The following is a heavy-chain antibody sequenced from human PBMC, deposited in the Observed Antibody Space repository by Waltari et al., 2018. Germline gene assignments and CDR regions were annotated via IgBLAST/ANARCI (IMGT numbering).Heavy chain of an antibody. CDR3: ARADPNGGGYSRPSGSYFYYYMDV. D-gene: IGHD6-13*01. CDR1: GGSISGGDYF. J-gene: IGHJ6*03. CDR2: MFYSGST. Sequence: QVQLQESGPGLVKPSQTLSLTCTVSGGSISGGDYFWSCIRQPPGKCLEWIGYMFYSGSTFSNPSLKSRLSISIDTSKNQFSLRLSSVTAADTAVYYCARADPNGGGYSRPSGSYFYYYMDVWGKGTTVTVSS. V-gene: IGHV4-30-4*01.